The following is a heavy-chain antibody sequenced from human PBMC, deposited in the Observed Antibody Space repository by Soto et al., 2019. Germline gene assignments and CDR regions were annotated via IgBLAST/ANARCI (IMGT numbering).Heavy chain of an antibody. D-gene: IGHD3-22*01. Sequence: SETLSLTCTVSGGSISTSSHYWDWFRQPPGKGLEWIGSIYYSGSTYYNPSLKSRVTMSVDTSKNQFSLWLSSVTAADTAVYYCARRLYNDSSGFEGGGMDVWGQGTTVTVPS. J-gene: IGHJ6*02. V-gene: IGHV4-39*01. CDR2: IYYSGST. CDR1: GGSISTSSHY. CDR3: ARRLYNDSSGFEGGGMDV.